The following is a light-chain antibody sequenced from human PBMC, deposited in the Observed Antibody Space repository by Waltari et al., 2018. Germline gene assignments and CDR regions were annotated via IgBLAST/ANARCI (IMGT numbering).Light chain of an antibody. CDR1: QSVLYTSNNLNY. Sequence: DIVMTQSPDSLAVSLGERATINCKSSQSVLYTSNNLNYLVWYQQKPGQPPKLLIYRASTRDSGVPDRFSGSGSGTDFTLTIISLQAEDVAVYYCQQFYSTPYTFGQGSKLEIK. CDR3: QQFYSTPYT. CDR2: RAS. J-gene: IGKJ2*01. V-gene: IGKV4-1*01.